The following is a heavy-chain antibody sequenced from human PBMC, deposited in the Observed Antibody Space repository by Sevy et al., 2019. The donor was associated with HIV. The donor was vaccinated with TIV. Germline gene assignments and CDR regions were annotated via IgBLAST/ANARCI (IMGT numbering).Heavy chain of an antibody. V-gene: IGHV3-7*01. D-gene: IGHD6-19*01. CDR2: MKEDGSER. CDR3: ARDPGIAVAIDY. CDR1: GFTFSSYW. J-gene: IGHJ4*02. Sequence: GGSLRLSCAASGFTFSSYWMSWVRQAPGKGLEWVATMKEDGSERNYGDSVKGRFTISRDNAKNSLYLQMNSLRAEDTAVYYCARDPGIAVAIDYWGQGTLVTVSS.